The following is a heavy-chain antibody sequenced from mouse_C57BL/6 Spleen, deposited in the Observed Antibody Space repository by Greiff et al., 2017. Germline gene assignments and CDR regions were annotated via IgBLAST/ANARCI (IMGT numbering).Heavy chain of an antibody. J-gene: IGHJ2*01. Sequence: EVQRVESGGDLVKPGGSLKLSCAASGFTFSSYGMSWVRQTPDKRLEWVATISSGGSYTYYPDSVKGRFTISRDNAKNTLYLQMSSLKSEDTAMYYCARQGNYDESYFDYWGQGTTLTVSS. CDR1: GFTFSSYG. CDR2: ISSGGSYT. V-gene: IGHV5-6*01. D-gene: IGHD2-4*01. CDR3: ARQGNYDESYFDY.